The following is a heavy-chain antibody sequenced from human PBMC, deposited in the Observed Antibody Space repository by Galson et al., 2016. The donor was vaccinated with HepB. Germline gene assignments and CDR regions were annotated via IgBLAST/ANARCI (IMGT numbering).Heavy chain of an antibody. CDR2: RLYDGSYT. V-gene: IGHV3-30*04. Sequence: SLRLSCAASGFTCRNYAMNWVRQAPGKGLEWVAVRLYDGSYTYYADSVKGRFTISSDNAENTLYLQMNSLRVEDTAAYYCAQILTADMDDAFDLWGQGTMVTVSS. CDR3: AQILTADMDDAFDL. J-gene: IGHJ3*01. CDR1: GFTCRNYA. D-gene: IGHD7-27*01.